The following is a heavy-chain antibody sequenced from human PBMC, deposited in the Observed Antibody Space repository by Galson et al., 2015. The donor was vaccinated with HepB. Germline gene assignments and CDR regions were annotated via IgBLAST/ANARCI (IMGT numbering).Heavy chain of an antibody. CDR3: AADPYYDDRSGYSNLFDP. CDR1: GFTFTRSA. V-gene: IGHV1-58*01. J-gene: IGHJ5*02. D-gene: IGHD3-22*01. Sequence: SVKVSCKASGFTFTRSAVQWVRQARGQRLEWMGWIVVDSGDTNYAQKFQERVTITRDMSRSTAYVELSSLRSDDTAVYYCAADPYYDDRSGYSNLFDPWGQGTLVTVSS. CDR2: IVVDSGDT.